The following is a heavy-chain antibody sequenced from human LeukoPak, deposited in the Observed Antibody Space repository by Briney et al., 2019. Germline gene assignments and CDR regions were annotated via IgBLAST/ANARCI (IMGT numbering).Heavy chain of an antibody. CDR3: ARRSGSYDY. Sequence: GGSLRLSCSASGFAFSSYAMHWVRQAPGKGLEYVSAISSDGGSTYYADSVRGRFTISRDNSKNTLYLQMSSLRAGDTAVYYCARRSGSYDYWGQGTLVTVSS. CDR1: GFAFSSYA. CDR2: ISSDGGST. V-gene: IGHV3-64D*09. J-gene: IGHJ4*02. D-gene: IGHD1-26*01.